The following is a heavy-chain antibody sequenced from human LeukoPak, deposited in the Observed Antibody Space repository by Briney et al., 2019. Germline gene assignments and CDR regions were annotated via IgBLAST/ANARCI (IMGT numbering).Heavy chain of an antibody. CDR2: ISSSSSYI. J-gene: IGHJ4*02. V-gene: IGHV3-21*01. CDR1: GFTFSSYS. D-gene: IGHD3-10*01. CDR3: ARDSKVAMVRGVPIEGGADY. Sequence: GGSLRLSCAASGFTFSSYSMNWVRQAPGKGLEWVSSISSSSSYIYYADSVKGRFTISRDNAKNSLYLQMNSLRAEDTAVYYCARDSKVAMVRGVPIEGGADYWGQGTLVTVSS.